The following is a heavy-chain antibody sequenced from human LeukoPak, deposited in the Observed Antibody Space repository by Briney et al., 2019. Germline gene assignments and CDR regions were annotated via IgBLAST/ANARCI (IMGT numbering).Heavy chain of an antibody. CDR3: ARTDPDIVLMVYAIRGGAFDY. J-gene: IGHJ4*02. Sequence: GASVKVSCKASGGTFSSYAISWVRQAPGQGLEWMGGIIPIFGTANYAQKFQGRVTITADESTSTAYIELSSLRSEDTAVYYCARTDPDIVLMVYAIRGGAFDYWGQGTLVTVSS. CDR1: GGTFSSYA. CDR2: IIPIFGTA. V-gene: IGHV1-69*13. D-gene: IGHD2-8*01.